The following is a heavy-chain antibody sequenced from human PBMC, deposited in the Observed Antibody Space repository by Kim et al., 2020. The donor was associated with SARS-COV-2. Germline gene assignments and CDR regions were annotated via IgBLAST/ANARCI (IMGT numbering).Heavy chain of an antibody. V-gene: IGHV4-4*07. J-gene: IGHJ5*02. Sequence: TPSLKGRVTVSVEPSKNQFSLRLSSVTAADTAVYYCARDLTGTTDNWFDPWGQGTLVTVSS. D-gene: IGHD1-20*01. CDR3: ARDLTGTTDNWFDP.